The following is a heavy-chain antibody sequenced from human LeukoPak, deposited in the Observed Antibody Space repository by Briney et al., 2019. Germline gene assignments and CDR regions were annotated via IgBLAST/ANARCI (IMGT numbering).Heavy chain of an antibody. J-gene: IGHJ4*02. Sequence: ASVKVSCKASGYTFTGYYMHWVRQAPGQGLEWMGWINPNRGGTNYAHKFQDRVTMTRDTSINTAYMELSNLRSDDTAVYFCARELGVAAAGPLDYWGQGTLVTVSS. CDR3: ARELGVAAAGPLDY. CDR2: INPNRGGT. V-gene: IGHV1-2*02. CDR1: GYTFTGYY. D-gene: IGHD6-13*01.